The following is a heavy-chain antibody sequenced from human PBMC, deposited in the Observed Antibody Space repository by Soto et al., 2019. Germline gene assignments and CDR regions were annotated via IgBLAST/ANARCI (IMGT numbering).Heavy chain of an antibody. D-gene: IGHD2-2*01. J-gene: IGHJ5*02. CDR1: GFTFSSYS. CDR2: ISSSSSTI. Sequence: EVQLVESGGGLVQPGGSLRLSCAASGFTFSSYSMNWVRQAPGKGLEWVSYISSSSSTIYYADSVKGRFTISSDNAKNSLYLQMNSLRDEDTAVYYCARGEGYCISTSCLNWFDPWGQGTLVTVSS. V-gene: IGHV3-48*02. CDR3: ARGEGYCISTSCLNWFDP.